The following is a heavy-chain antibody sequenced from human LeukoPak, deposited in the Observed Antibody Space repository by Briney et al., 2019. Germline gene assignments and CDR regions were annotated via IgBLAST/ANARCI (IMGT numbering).Heavy chain of an antibody. Sequence: PGGSLRLSCAASGFTFSSYAMSWVRQAPGKGLEWVSAISGSGGSTYYADSVKGRFTISRDNSKNTLYLQMNSLRAEDTAVYYCAKGPRSYYDILTGYYNWFDPWGQGTLVTVSS. J-gene: IGHJ5*02. D-gene: IGHD3-9*01. V-gene: IGHV3-23*01. CDR1: GFTFSSYA. CDR2: ISGSGGST. CDR3: AKGPRSYYDILTGYYNWFDP.